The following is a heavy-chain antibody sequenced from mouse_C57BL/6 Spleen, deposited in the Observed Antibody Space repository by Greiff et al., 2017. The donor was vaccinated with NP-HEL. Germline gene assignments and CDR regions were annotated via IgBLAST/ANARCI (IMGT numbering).Heavy chain of an antibody. J-gene: IGHJ2*01. Sequence: EVKLQESGPGMVKPSQSLSLTCTVTGYSITSGYDWHWIRHFPGNKLEWMGYISYSGSTNYNPSLKSRISITHDTSKNHFFLKLNSVTTEDTATYYCARGGDYYGYFDYWGQGTTLTVSS. CDR1: GYSITSGYD. V-gene: IGHV3-1*01. D-gene: IGHD1-1*01. CDR2: ISYSGST. CDR3: ARGGDYYGYFDY.